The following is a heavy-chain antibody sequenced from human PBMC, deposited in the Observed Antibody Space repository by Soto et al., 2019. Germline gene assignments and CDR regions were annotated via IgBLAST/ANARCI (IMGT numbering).Heavy chain of an antibody. CDR3: ASSGRDLGSSSPKGKNYYSYYGMDV. CDR1: GGSISDYY. CDR2: IYYSRNT. V-gene: IGHV4-59*01. Sequence: SETLSLTCTVSGGSISDYYWSWIRQPPGKGLEWIGYIYYSRNTNYNPSLKSRVTISVDTSKNQFSLKVYSVTAADTAVYYCASSGRDLGSSSPKGKNYYSYYGMDVWGRGTTVTVSS. J-gene: IGHJ6*02. D-gene: IGHD6-13*01.